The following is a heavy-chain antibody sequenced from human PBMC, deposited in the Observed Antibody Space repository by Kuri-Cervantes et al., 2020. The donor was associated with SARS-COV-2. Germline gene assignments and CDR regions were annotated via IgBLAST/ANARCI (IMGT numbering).Heavy chain of an antibody. V-gene: IGHV1-46*01. Sequence: ASVKVSCKASGYTFTGYYMHWVRQAPGQGLEWMGRIIPIFGTANYAQKFQGRVTMTRDTSTSTVYMELSSLRSEDTAVYYCAREGGSPKAEYFQHWGQGTLVTVSS. CDR1: GYTFTGYY. D-gene: IGHD3-16*01. CDR3: AREGGSPKAEYFQH. J-gene: IGHJ1*01. CDR2: IIPIFGTA.